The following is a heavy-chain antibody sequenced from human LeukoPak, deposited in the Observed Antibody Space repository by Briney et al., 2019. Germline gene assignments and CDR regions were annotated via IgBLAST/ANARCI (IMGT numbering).Heavy chain of an antibody. V-gene: IGHV1-2*04. CDR2: INPNSGGT. J-gene: IGHJ6*02. CDR1: GYTFTGYY. Sequence: ASVKVSCKASGYTFTGYYMHWVRQVPGQGLEWMGWINPNSGGTNYAQKFQGWVTMTRDTSISTAYMELSRLRSDDTAVYYCARGYSSSWYDPGYYYYYGMDVWGQGTTVTVSS. CDR3: ARGYSSSWYDPGYYYYYGMDV. D-gene: IGHD6-13*01.